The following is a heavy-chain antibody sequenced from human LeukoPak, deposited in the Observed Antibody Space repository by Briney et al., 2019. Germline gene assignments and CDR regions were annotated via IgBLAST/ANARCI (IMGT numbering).Heavy chain of an antibody. Sequence: PSETLSLTCSVSGGSISSYYWSWIRQPPGKGLEWIGYIYYSGSTNYNPSLKCRVTISVDTSKNQFSLKLSSVTAADTAVYYCARDNWNYGSSMDVWGQGTTVTVSS. J-gene: IGHJ6*02. CDR3: ARDNWNYGSSMDV. CDR2: IYYSGST. V-gene: IGHV4-59*01. D-gene: IGHD1-7*01. CDR1: GGSISSYY.